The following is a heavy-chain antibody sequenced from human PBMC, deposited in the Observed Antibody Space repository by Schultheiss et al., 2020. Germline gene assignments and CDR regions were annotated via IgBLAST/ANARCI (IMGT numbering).Heavy chain of an antibody. J-gene: IGHJ4*02. CDR3: AKGPKSSLYYHQSGGSYTHYFDN. V-gene: IGHV3-23*01. CDR2: ISGSGGSK. Sequence: GGSLRLSCAASGFTFSSYAMTWVRQAPGKGLEWVSGISGSGGSKEYTDSVKGRFTISRDNSKNTLYLQMSSLRAEDAALYYCAKGPKSSLYYHQSGGSYTHYFDNWGQGTLVTVSS. CDR1: GFTFSSYA. D-gene: IGHD3-22*01.